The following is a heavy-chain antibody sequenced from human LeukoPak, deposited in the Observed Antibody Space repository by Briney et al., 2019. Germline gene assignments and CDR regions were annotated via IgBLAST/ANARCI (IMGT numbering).Heavy chain of an antibody. V-gene: IGHV3-23*01. Sequence: GGSLRLSCAASGFTFSSYGMSWVRQAPGKGLEWVSAISGSGGSTYYADSVKGRFTISRDTSKNMVFLQMNSLRAEDTAVYYCARRGYSSGWNRFDYWGQGTLVTVSS. CDR3: ARRGYSSGWNRFDY. CDR1: GFTFSSYG. CDR2: ISGSGGST. J-gene: IGHJ4*02. D-gene: IGHD6-25*01.